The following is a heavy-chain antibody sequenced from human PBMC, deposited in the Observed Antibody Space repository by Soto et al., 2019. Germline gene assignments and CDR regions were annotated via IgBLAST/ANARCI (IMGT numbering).Heavy chain of an antibody. CDR2: ISGPSSTI. D-gene: IGHD2-8*02. CDR3: SRHGPHGRVQVGYYYGMDV. V-gene: IGHV3-48*01. CDR1: GFTFSSYS. J-gene: IGHJ6*01. Sequence: GGSLRLSCAAPGFTFSSYSMNWVRQAPGRGLEWISYISGPSSTIYYADSVKGRFTTSRDNAKNSVYLDLTSLTGDDTAVYYCSRHGPHGRVQVGYYYGMDVWGQGTTVTVSS.